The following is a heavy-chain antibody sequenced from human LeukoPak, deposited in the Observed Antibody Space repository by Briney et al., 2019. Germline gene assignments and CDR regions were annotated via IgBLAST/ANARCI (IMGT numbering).Heavy chain of an antibody. CDR1: GFTFSSYS. J-gene: IGHJ6*04. D-gene: IGHD3-10*02. CDR2: ISSSSSTI. CDR3: AELGITMIGGV. V-gene: IGHV3-48*04. Sequence: GGSLRLSCAASGFTFSSYSMNWVRQAPGKGLEWVSYISSSSSTIYYADSVKGRFTISRDNAKNSLYLQMNTLRAEDTAVYYCAELGITMIGGVWGKGTTVTISS.